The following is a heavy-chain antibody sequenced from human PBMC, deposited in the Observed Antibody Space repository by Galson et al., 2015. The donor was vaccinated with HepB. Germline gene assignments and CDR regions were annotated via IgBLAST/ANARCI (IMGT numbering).Heavy chain of an antibody. J-gene: IGHJ3*02. CDR2: IKQDGSEK. CDR1: GFTFSSYW. V-gene: IGHV3-7*01. Sequence: SLRLSCAASGFTFSSYWMSWVRQAPGKGLEWVANIKQDGSEKYYVDSVKGRFTISRDNAKNSLYLQMNSLRAEDTAVYYCARDEDGSGRGAFDIWGQGTMVTVSS. D-gene: IGHD3-10*01. CDR3: ARDEDGSGRGAFDI.